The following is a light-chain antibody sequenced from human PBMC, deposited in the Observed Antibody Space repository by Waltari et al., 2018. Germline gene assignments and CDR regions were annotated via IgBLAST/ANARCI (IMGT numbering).Light chain of an antibody. J-gene: IGKJ1*01. Sequence: EIVLTQSPGTLSLSPGERATLSCRASQSVGRSLCWYQPKHGQAPRRLIYDASTRATGIPDRFSGGGSGTDFSLTISRLEPEDFAVYYCQMYVRLPATFGQGTKVEI. V-gene: IGKV3-20*01. CDR1: QSVGRS. CDR3: QMYVRLPAT. CDR2: DAS.